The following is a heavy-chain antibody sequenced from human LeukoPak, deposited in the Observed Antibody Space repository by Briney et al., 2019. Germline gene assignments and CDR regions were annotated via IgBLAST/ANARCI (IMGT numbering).Heavy chain of an antibody. V-gene: IGHV5-51*01. CDR3: ARNYDSSGYYFQH. J-gene: IGHJ1*01. CDR1: GYSFTSYW. Sequence: ESLKISCKGSGYSFTSYWIGWVRQMPGKGLEWMGIIYPGDSDTRYSPSFQGQVTISADKSISTAYLQWSSLKASDTAMYYCARNYDSSGYYFQHWGQGTLVTVSS. D-gene: IGHD3-22*01. CDR2: IYPGDSDT.